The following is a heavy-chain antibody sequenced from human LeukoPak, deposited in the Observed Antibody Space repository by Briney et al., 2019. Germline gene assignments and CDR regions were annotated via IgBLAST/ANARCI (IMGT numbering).Heavy chain of an antibody. J-gene: IGHJ4*02. D-gene: IGHD3-3*01. CDR2: IYYSGST. CDR3: ARLSDFSFDY. Sequence: SETLSLTCTVSGGSISSSSYYWGWIRQPPGKGLEWIGSIYYSGSTYYNPSLKSRVTISVDTSKNQFSLKLSSVTAADTAVYYCARLSDFSFDYWGQGTLVTVS. V-gene: IGHV4-39*01. CDR1: GGSISSSSYY.